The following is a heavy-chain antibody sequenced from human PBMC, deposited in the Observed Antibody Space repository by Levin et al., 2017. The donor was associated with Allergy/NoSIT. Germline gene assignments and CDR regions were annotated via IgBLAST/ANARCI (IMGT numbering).Heavy chain of an antibody. Sequence: GGSLRLSCAASGFTFSSYAMHWVRQAPGKGLEWVAVISYDGSNKYYADSVKGRFTISRDNSKNTLYLQMNSLRAEDTAVYYCARDRTKGSGWYGEWGYFDYWGQGTLVTVSS. J-gene: IGHJ4*02. CDR1: GFTFSSYA. V-gene: IGHV3-30*04. CDR3: ARDRTKGSGWYGEWGYFDY. D-gene: IGHD6-19*01. CDR2: ISYDGSNK.